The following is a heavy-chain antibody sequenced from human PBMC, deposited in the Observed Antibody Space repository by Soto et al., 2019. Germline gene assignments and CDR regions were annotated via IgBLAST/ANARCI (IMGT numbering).Heavy chain of an antibody. CDR2: ISWNSGSI. Sequence: GGSLRLSCAASGFTFDDYAMHWVRQAPGKGLEWVSGISWNSGSIGYADSVKGRFTISRDNAKNSLYLQMNSLRAEDTALYYCAKDHCSSTSCYLSPSFWSGWFDPWGQGTLVTVSS. CDR1: GFTFDDYA. CDR3: AKDHCSSTSCYLSPSFWSGWFDP. J-gene: IGHJ5*02. V-gene: IGHV3-9*01. D-gene: IGHD2-2*01.